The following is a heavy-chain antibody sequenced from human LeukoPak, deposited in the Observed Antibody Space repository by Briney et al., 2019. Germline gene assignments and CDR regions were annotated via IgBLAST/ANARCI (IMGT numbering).Heavy chain of an antibody. CDR3: ARLGVGALYYFDY. Sequence: ASVKVSCKASGYTFTGYYMHWVRQAPGQGLEWMGWINPNSGGTNYAQKFQGWVTMTRDTSISTAYMELSRLRSDDTAVYYCARLGVGALYYFDYWGQGTLVTVSS. D-gene: IGHD1-26*01. J-gene: IGHJ4*02. CDR2: INPNSGGT. CDR1: GYTFTGYY. V-gene: IGHV1-2*04.